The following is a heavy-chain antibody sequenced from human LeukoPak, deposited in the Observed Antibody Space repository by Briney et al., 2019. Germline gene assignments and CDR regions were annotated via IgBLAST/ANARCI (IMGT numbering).Heavy chain of an antibody. CDR3: AKDSRDPAANYWDIDV. CDR2: ISGSGGST. J-gene: IGHJ6*03. CDR1: GFTFSSYA. Sequence: GGSLRLSCAASGFTFSSYAMSWVRQAPGKGLEWVSGISGSGGSTYYADSVKGRFTISTANTKNTMYLQMNSMRSEETAVYYCAKDSRDPAANYWDIDVWGKGTTVTVSS. D-gene: IGHD4/OR15-4a*01. V-gene: IGHV3-23*01.